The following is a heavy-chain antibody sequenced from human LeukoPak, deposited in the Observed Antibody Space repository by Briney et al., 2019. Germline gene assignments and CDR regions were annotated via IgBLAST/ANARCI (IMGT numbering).Heavy chain of an antibody. CDR1: GGSIRSSH. D-gene: IGHD6-13*01. V-gene: IGHV4-59*01. CDR3: AKAAGYSTIYWFDP. J-gene: IGHJ5*02. CDR2: IYYSGTS. Sequence: SETLSLTCTVSGGSIRSSHWSWIRQPPGKGLEFIGYIYYSGTSNYNPSLKSRVTMSVDTSNDQFSLKLNSVTAADTAVYYCAKAAGYSTIYWFDPWGQGTLVTVSS.